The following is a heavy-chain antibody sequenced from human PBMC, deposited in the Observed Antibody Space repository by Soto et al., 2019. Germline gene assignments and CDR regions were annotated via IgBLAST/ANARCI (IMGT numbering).Heavy chain of an antibody. Sequence: LGESLKISCKGSGYSFTIYWIGWVRQMPGKGLEWMGIIYPGDSDTRYSPSFQGQVTISADKSISTAYLQWSSLKASDTAMYYCARCVYGSGSYDWFDPWGQGTLVTVSS. CDR2: IYPGDSDT. V-gene: IGHV5-51*01. J-gene: IGHJ5*02. D-gene: IGHD3-10*01. CDR1: GYSFTIYW. CDR3: ARCVYGSGSYDWFDP.